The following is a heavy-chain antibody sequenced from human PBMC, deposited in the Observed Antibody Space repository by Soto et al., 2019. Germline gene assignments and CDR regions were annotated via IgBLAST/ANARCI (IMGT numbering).Heavy chain of an antibody. D-gene: IGHD4-17*01. CDR1: GFIFSDYY. J-gene: IGHJ4*02. CDR2: ISSRGSPK. Sequence: GGSLRLSCAASGFIFSDYYMSWIRQAPGKGLEWVSDISSRGSPKYYADSVKGRFTVSRDNAKKSLYLQMNSLRAEDTAVYYCVSEWVDATATGERRGRGTLVSVCS. V-gene: IGHV3-11*01. CDR3: VSEWVDATATGER.